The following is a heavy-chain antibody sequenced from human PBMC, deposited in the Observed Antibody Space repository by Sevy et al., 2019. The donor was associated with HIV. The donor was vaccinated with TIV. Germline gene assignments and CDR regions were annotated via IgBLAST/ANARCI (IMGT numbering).Heavy chain of an antibody. D-gene: IGHD3-22*01. CDR2: ISAYNGNT. V-gene: IGHV1-18*01. CDR3: ARSNYYDSSGYYYPNSMDV. Sequence: ASVKVSCKASGYTFTSYGISWVRQAPGQGLEWMGWISAYNGNTNYAQKLQGRVTMTTDTSTSTAYMELRSLRSDDTAVYYCARSNYYDSSGYYYPNSMDVWGQGTTVTVSS. J-gene: IGHJ6*02. CDR1: GYTFTSYG.